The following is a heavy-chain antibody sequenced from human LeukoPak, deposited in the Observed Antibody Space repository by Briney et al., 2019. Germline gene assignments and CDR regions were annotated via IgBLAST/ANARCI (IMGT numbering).Heavy chain of an antibody. Sequence: GESLRLSCAASGFTFSSYGMHWVRQAPGKGLEWVAVISYDGSNKYYADSVKGRFTISRDNSKNTLYLQMNSLRAEDTAVYYCAKVDSCSTDCGYDCFDYWGQGTLVTVSS. CDR3: AKVDSCSTDCGYDCFDY. CDR2: ISYDGSNK. CDR1: GFTFSSYG. D-gene: IGHD5-12*01. V-gene: IGHV3-30*18. J-gene: IGHJ4*02.